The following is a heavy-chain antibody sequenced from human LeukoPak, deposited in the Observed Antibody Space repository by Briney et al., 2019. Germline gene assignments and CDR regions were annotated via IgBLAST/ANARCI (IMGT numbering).Heavy chain of an antibody. Sequence: PGGSLRLSCTVSGFTFTNFDMNWVRQAPGKGLEWVGYITLRGTNVYYADSVRGRFTISRDNAKNSLYLQMDSLRAEDTAVYYCARVLVRGVVESCFDPWGQGTLVTVSS. CDR1: GFTFTNFD. J-gene: IGHJ5*02. CDR3: ARVLVRGVVESCFDP. CDR2: ITLRGTNV. D-gene: IGHD3-10*01. V-gene: IGHV3-48*03.